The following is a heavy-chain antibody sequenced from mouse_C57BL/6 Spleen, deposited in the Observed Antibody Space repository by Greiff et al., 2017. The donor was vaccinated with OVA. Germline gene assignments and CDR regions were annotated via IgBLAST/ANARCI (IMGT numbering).Heavy chain of an antibody. CDR3: ARGGLGY. D-gene: IGHD1-1*02. CDR1: GYTFTSYW. Sequence: VQLQQPGAELVKPGASVKLSCKASGYTFTSYWMQWVKQRPGQGLEWIGEIDPSDSYTNYNQKFKGKATLTVDTSSSTAYMQLSSLTAEDSAVYYCARGGLGYWGQVTLVTVSA. V-gene: IGHV1-50*01. CDR2: IDPSDSYT. J-gene: IGHJ3*01.